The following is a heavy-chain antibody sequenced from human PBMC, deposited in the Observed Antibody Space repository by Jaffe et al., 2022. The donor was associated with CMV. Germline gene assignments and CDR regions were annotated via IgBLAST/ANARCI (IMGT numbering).Heavy chain of an antibody. Sequence: EVQLLESGGGLVQPGGSLRLSCVAPGLTISTYAMSWVRQAPGKGLEWVSTVSDSDDTAYYADPVKGRFIISRDNSKSTLFLQMNSLRDDDTALYYCAKGVPEAIFDSWGPGTLVTVSS. D-gene: IGHD6-6*01. CDR1: GLTISTYA. J-gene: IGHJ4*02. CDR2: VSDSDDTA. CDR3: AKGVPEAIFDS. V-gene: IGHV3-23*01.